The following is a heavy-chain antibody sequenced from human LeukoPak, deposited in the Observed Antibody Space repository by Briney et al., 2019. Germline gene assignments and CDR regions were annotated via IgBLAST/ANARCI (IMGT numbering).Heavy chain of an antibody. D-gene: IGHD3-3*01. CDR1: GFTVSSNY. Sequence: GGSLRLSCAASGFTVSSNYMSWVRQAPGKGLEWVSVIYSGGSTYYADSVKGRFTISRDNSMNTLYLQMNSLRAEDTAVYYCARDLRLTTIFGVVSNWGQGTLVTASS. V-gene: IGHV3-66*02. CDR3: ARDLRLTTIFGVVSN. J-gene: IGHJ4*02. CDR2: IYSGGST.